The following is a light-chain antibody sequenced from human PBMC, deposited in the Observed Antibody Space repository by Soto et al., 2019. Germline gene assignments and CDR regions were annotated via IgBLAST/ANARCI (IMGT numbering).Light chain of an antibody. J-gene: IGKJ1*01. CDR3: QQRSNWPT. CDR2: DAS. Sequence: EIVLTQSPATLSLSPGERATLSCRASQSVSSYLAWYQQKPGQAPRLLIYDASNRATGIPARFSGSGSGTDFPLTISSLEPEDFQVYYCQQRSNWPTFGQATKVEIK. CDR1: QSVSSY. V-gene: IGKV3-11*01.